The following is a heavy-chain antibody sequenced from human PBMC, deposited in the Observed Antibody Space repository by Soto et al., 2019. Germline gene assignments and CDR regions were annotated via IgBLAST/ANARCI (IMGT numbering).Heavy chain of an antibody. Sequence: ETLSLTCTVSGGSVSSGSYYWSWIRQPPGKGLEWIGYIYYSGSTNYNPSLKSRVTISVDTSKNQFSLKLRSVTTADTAVYYCARDVGPTDYYSYFGLDVWGQGTTVTVSS. CDR3: ARDVGPTDYYSYFGLDV. V-gene: IGHV4-61*01. CDR1: GGSVSSGSYY. CDR2: IYYSGST. D-gene: IGHD1-26*01. J-gene: IGHJ6*02.